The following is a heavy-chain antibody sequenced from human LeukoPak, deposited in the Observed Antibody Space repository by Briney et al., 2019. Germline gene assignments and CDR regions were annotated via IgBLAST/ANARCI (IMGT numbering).Heavy chain of an antibody. D-gene: IGHD2-15*01. Sequence: SETLSLTCAVYGGSFSAYYWSWIRRPPGKGLEWIGEINHSGSTNYNPSLKSRLTISVDTSKNQFSLKLSSVTAADTAVYYCAREGCSGGTCYSPSYGMDVWGQGTTVTVSS. CDR2: INHSGST. V-gene: IGHV4-34*01. CDR1: GGSFSAYY. J-gene: IGHJ6*02. CDR3: AREGCSGGTCYSPSYGMDV.